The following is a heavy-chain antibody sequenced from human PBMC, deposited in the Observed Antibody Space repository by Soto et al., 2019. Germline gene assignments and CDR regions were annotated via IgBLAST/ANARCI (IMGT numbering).Heavy chain of an antibody. D-gene: IGHD4-17*01. V-gene: IGHV3-48*02. J-gene: IGHJ4*02. CDR2: ISNSGSNI. CDR1: GFTFSSHS. Sequence: EVQLVESGGGLVQPGGSLRLSCAASGFTFSSHSMNWVRQAPGKGLEWVSYISNSGSNIYYADSVKGRFTISRDNAKNSLYLQMNSLRDEDTAVYYCARDPYSSTTVTMLDYWGQGTLVTVSS. CDR3: ARDPYSSTTVTMLDY.